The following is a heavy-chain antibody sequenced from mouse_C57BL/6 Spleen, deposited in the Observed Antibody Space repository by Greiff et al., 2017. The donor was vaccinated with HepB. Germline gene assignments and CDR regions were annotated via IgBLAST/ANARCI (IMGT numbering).Heavy chain of an antibody. CDR2: IDPEDGET. V-gene: IGHV14-2*01. CDR1: GFNIKDYY. Sequence: VQLQQSGAELVKPGASVKLSCTASGFNIKDYYMHWVKQRTEQGLEWIGRIDPEDGETKYAPKFQGKATITADKSSNTAYLQLSSLTSEDSAVYYWARGGVYGSYYEGFAYWGQGTLVTVSA. D-gene: IGHD2-3*01. J-gene: IGHJ3*01. CDR3: ARGGVYGSYYEGFAY.